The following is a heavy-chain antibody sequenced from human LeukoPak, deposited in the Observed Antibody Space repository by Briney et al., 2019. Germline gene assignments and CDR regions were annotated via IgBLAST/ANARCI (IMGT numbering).Heavy chain of an antibody. V-gene: IGHV3-23*01. Sequence: GGSLRLSCAASGFTFSSYSMNWVRQAPGKGLEWVSGVGPSGARTYYADSVKGRFTVSRDNSKNMVFLQMNSLRAEDTAMYYCAKDVGRWFGSGVDYWGQGTLVTVSS. D-gene: IGHD3-10*01. CDR3: AKDVGRWFGSGVDY. CDR1: GFTFSSYS. CDR2: VGPSGART. J-gene: IGHJ4*02.